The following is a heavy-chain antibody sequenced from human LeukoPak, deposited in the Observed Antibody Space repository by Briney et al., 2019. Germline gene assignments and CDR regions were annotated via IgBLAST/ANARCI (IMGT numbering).Heavy chain of an antibody. D-gene: IGHD3-22*01. CDR3: AREGSSGYYSFDYYYGMDV. Sequence: GGSLRLSCAASGFTFSSYGMHWVRQAPGKGLEWVAVISYDGSNKYYADSVKGRFTISRDNSKNTLYLQMNSLRAEDTAVYYCAREGSSGYYSFDYYYGMDVWGQGTTVTVSS. J-gene: IGHJ6*02. V-gene: IGHV3-30*03. CDR1: GFTFSSYG. CDR2: ISYDGSNK.